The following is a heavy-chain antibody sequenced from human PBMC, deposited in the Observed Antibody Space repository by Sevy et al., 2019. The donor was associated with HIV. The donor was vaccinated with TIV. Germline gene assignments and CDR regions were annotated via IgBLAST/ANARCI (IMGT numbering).Heavy chain of an antibody. D-gene: IGHD2-2*01. Sequence: GGSLRLSCAASGFTFSTSWMNWVRQAPGKGLDWVASIKQDGSDNYYVDSVRGRFTISRDNAKNSLYLQMNSLRDEDMAVYYCTRGRSSTSSLSAYWGQGTLVTLSS. V-gene: IGHV3-7*01. CDR1: GFTFSTSW. CDR3: TRGRSSTSSLSAY. CDR2: IKQDGSDN. J-gene: IGHJ4*02.